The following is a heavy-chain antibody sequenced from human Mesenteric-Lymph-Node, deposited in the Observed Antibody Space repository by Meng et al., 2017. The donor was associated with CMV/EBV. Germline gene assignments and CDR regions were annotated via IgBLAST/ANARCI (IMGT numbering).Heavy chain of an antibody. CDR2: IHSGGAT. V-gene: IGHV3-66*02. D-gene: IGHD4-17*01. CDR1: GFSVRSYY. J-gene: IGHJ4*02. Sequence: GESLKISCAASGFSVRSYYMGWVRQAPGKGLEWVSVIHSGGATYHADSVKGRFTISKDNSKNTLLLQMNSLTSEDTAVYYCVADTGGDAYWGQGALVTVSS. CDR3: VADTGGDAY.